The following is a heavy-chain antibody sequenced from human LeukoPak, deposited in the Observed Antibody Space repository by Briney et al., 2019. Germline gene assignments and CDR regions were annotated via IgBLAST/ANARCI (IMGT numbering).Heavy chain of an antibody. Sequence: PGGSLRLSCAASGFTSSSYSMNWVRQAPGKGLEWVSSISSSSSYIYYADSVKGRFTISRDNAKNSLYLQMNSLRAEDTAVYYCARVGTIVGATSLDYWGQGTLVTVSS. V-gene: IGHV3-21*01. CDR2: ISSSSSYI. CDR3: ARVGTIVGATSLDY. CDR1: GFTSSSYS. J-gene: IGHJ4*02. D-gene: IGHD1-26*01.